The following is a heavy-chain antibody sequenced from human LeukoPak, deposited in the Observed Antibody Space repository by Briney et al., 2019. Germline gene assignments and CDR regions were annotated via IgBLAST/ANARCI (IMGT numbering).Heavy chain of an antibody. CDR3: ASRLYCSNTRCRNFPFAY. D-gene: IGHD2-2*01. Sequence: SVKVSCKASGGTFSSYAINWVRQAPGQGLEWMGGIIPIFSTANYAQKFQDRVTITADESTSTAYMELSSLRSEDTAIYYCASRLYCSNTRCRNFPFAYWGQGTLVTVSS. V-gene: IGHV1-69*13. CDR1: GGTFSSYA. J-gene: IGHJ4*02. CDR2: IIPIFSTA.